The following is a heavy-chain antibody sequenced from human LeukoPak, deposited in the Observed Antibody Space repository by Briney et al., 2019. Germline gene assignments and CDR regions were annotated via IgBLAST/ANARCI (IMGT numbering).Heavy chain of an antibody. CDR1: GGSISSSSYY. V-gene: IGHV4-39*01. CDR2: IYYSGST. J-gene: IGHJ6*03. D-gene: IGHD3-10*01. Sequence: SETLSLTCTASGGSISSSSYYWGWIRQPPGKGLEWIGSIYYSGSTYYNPSLKSRVTISVDTSKNQFSLKLSSVTAADTAVYYCARSMVRAFYYYYMDVWGKGTTVTVSS. CDR3: ARSMVRAFYYYYMDV.